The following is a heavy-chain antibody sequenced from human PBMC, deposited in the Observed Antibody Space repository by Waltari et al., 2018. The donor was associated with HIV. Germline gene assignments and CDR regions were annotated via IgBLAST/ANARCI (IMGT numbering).Heavy chain of an antibody. CDR2: INHNGNH. J-gene: IGHJ4*02. CDR1: GGSFSGYY. Sequence: QVQLQQWGAGLLKPSETLSLTCAVYGGSFSGYYWSWIRQPPGKGLEWIGEINHNGNHKQNPSLKRPGTISGEKSKNQVPLKLSSVTAADTAVYYCARMSPKTSRDGYNRPIDYWGQGTLVTVSS. CDR3: ARMSPKTSRDGYNRPIDY. V-gene: IGHV4-34*01. D-gene: IGHD5-12*01.